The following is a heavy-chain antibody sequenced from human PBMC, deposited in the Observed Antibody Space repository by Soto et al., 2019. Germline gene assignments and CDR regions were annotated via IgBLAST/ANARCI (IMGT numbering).Heavy chain of an antibody. J-gene: IGHJ4*02. Sequence: SETLSLTCAVYGGSFSGYYWSWIRQPPGKGLEWIGEINHSGSTNYNPSLKSRVTISVDTSKNQFSLKLSSVTAADTAVYYCARRRATSYFDYWGQGTLVTVSS. CDR2: INHSGST. CDR3: ARRRATSYFDY. V-gene: IGHV4-34*01. CDR1: GGSFSGYY.